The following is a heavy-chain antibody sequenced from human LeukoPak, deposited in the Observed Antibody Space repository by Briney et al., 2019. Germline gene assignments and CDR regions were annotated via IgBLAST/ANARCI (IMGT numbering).Heavy chain of an antibody. CDR2: INHSGST. D-gene: IGHD3-22*01. CDR1: GGSFSGYY. J-gene: IGHJ4*02. V-gene: IGHV4-34*01. Sequence: PSETLSLTCAVYGGSFSGYYWSWIRQPPGKGLEWIGEINHSGSTNYNPSLKSRVTISVDTSKNQFSLKLSSVTAADTAVYYCARGRTHDSSGYYGDFDYWGQGTLVTVSS. CDR3: ARGRTHDSSGYYGDFDY.